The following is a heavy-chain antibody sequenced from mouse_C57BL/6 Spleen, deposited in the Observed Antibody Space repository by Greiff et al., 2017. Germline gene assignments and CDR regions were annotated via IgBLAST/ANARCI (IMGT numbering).Heavy chain of an antibody. Sequence: VQLQQSGPGLVKPSQSLSLTCSVTGYSITSGYYWNWIRQFPGNKLEWMGYISYDGSNNYNPSLKNRISITRDTSKNPVFLKLNTVTTEDTATYYCARDGGGSSRAWFAYWGQGTLVTVSA. J-gene: IGHJ3*01. CDR2: ISYDGSN. V-gene: IGHV3-6*01. D-gene: IGHD1-1*01. CDR3: ARDGGGSSRAWFAY. CDR1: GYSITSGYY.